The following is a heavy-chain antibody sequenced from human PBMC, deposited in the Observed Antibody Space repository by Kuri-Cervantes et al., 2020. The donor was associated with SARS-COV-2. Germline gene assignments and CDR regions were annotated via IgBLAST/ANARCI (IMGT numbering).Heavy chain of an antibody. CDR1: GFFTGYY. CDR3: AREDSGAVNFWSGSRAFDI. D-gene: IGHD3-3*01. V-gene: IGHV1-2*02. J-gene: IGHJ3*02. Sequence: ASVKVSCKTSGFFTGYYMHWVRQAPGQGLEWMGWINPNSGGTNYVQKFQGRVTMTRDTSISTDYMERGRLRSDDTAVYYCAREDSGAVNFWSGSRAFDIWGQGTMVTVSS. CDR2: INPNSGGT.